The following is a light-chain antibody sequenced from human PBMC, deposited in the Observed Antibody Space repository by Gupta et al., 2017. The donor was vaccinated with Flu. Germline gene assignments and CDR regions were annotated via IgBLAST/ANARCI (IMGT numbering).Light chain of an antibody. V-gene: IGLV4-69*01. J-gene: IGLJ3*02. CDR2: LNSDGSH. CDR1: SGHSSYA. Sequence: QLVLTQSPSASASLGASVKPTCTLSSGHSSYAIAWHQQQPEKGPRYLMKLNSDGSHSKGDGLPDRFSGSSSGAERYLTISSLQSEDEADYYCQTWGTGIRVFGGGTKLTVL. CDR3: QTWGTGIRV.